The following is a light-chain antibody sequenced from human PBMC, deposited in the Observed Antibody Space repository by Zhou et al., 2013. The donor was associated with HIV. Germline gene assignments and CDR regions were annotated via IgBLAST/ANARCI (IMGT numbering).Light chain of an antibody. V-gene: IGKV1D-16*01. J-gene: IGKJ4*01. CDR2: GAS. CDR1: QGISKW. Sequence: DIQMTQSPSSLSASVGDRVTITCRASQGISKWLAWYQQKPGKAPKLLIYGASSLQSGVPSRFSGSGSGTEFTLTISSLQPDDFATYYCQQYNSYGTFGGGTKVEIK. CDR3: QQYNSYGT.